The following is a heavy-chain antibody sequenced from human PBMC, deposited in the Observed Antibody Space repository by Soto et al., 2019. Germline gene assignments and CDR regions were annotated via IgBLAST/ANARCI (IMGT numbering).Heavy chain of an antibody. Sequence: QVQLVESGGGVVQPGRSLRLSCAASGFTFSSYAMHWVRQAPGKGLEWVAVISYDGSNKYYADSVKGRFTISRDNSKNTLYLQMNSLRAEDTAVYYCARGILYQGRYYDFWSGYYADYWGRGTLVTVSS. J-gene: IGHJ4*02. V-gene: IGHV3-30-3*01. CDR2: ISYDGSNK. CDR3: ARGILYQGRYYDFWSGYYADY. CDR1: GFTFSSYA. D-gene: IGHD3-3*01.